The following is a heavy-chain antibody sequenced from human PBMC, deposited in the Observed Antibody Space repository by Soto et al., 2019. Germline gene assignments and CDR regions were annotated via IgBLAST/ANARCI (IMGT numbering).Heavy chain of an antibody. J-gene: IGHJ5*02. CDR3: ARDVTGRAARDVGGILRP. V-gene: IGHV3-74*01. CDR2: IYSDGSST. D-gene: IGHD6-6*01. Sequence: GGSLRLSCAASGFIFSDSWMHWVRQVPGKGLVWVSRIYSDGSSTKYADSVKGRFTISRDNAKNTLYLQMNGLRVEDTAVYYCARDVTGRAARDVGGILRPWGQGTPVTVSS. CDR1: GFIFSDSW.